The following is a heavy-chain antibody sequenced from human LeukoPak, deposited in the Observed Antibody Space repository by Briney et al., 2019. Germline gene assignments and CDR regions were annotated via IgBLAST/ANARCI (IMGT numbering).Heavy chain of an antibody. Sequence: SETLSLTCTVSGGSISSSSYYWGWIRQPPGKGLEWIGTIYYSGSTYYNPSLKSRVNISVDTSKNKFSLKLRSVTAADTAVYYCARPVPSRLGWFDPWGQGTLVIVSS. J-gene: IGHJ5*02. CDR2: IYYSGST. CDR3: ARPVPSRLGWFDP. V-gene: IGHV4-39*01. D-gene: IGHD1-1*01. CDR1: GGSISSSSYY.